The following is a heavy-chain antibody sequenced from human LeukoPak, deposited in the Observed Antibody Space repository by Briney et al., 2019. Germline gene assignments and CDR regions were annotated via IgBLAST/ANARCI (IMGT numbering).Heavy chain of an antibody. CDR2: ISYDGSNK. D-gene: IGHD4-11*01. J-gene: IGHJ6*02. Sequence: GGSLRLSCAASGFTFGGYGMHWVRQAPGKGLEWVAVISYDGSNKYYADSVKGRFTISRDNSKNTLYLQMDSLRAEDTAVYYCAGTVNYYYYGMDVWGQGTTVTVSS. CDR3: AGTVNYYYYGMDV. CDR1: GFTFGGYG. V-gene: IGHV3-30*03.